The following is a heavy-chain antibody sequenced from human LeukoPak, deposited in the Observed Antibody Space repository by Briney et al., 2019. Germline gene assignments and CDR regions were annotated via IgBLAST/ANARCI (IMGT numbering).Heavy chain of an antibody. CDR1: GGSISSGSYY. CDR3: ATGMGYSGNSALDY. V-gene: IGHV4-61*02. Sequence: SETLSLTCTVSGGSISSGSYYWSWIRQPAGKGLEWIGRIYTSGSTNYNPSLKSRVTISVDTSKNQFSLKVNSVTAADTVVYYCATGMGYSGNSALDYWGQGTLVTVSS. D-gene: IGHD4-23*01. J-gene: IGHJ4*02. CDR2: IYTSGST.